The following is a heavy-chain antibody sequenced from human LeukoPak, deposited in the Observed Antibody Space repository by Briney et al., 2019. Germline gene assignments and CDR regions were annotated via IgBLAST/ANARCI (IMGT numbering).Heavy chain of an antibody. J-gene: IGHJ5*02. Sequence: GESLKISCKGSGYRFTSYWIGWVRQMPGKGLEWMGIIYPGDSDTRYSPSFQGQVTISADKSISTAYLQWSSLKASDTAMYCCARGRYCTNGVCWVWGWFDPWGQGTLVTVSS. CDR3: ARGRYCTNGVCWVWGWFDP. CDR2: IYPGDSDT. CDR1: GYRFTSYW. V-gene: IGHV5-51*01. D-gene: IGHD2-8*01.